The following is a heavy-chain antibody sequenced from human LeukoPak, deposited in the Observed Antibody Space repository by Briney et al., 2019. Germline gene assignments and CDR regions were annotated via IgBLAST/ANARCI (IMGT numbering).Heavy chain of an antibody. V-gene: IGHV3-30*19. CDR1: GFTFSSYG. CDR3: ARDGLVPGYYDSSGYYPLYYYYYMDV. CDR2: ISYDGSNK. J-gene: IGHJ6*03. Sequence: GGSLRLSCAASGFTFSSYGMHWVRQAPGKGLEWVAVISYDGSNKYYADSVKGRFTISRDNSKNTLYLQMNSLRAEDTAVYYCARDGLVPGYYDSSGYYPLYYYYYMDVWGKGTTVTVSS. D-gene: IGHD3-22*01.